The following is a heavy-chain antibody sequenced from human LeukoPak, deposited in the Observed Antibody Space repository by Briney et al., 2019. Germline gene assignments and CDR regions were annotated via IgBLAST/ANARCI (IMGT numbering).Heavy chain of an antibody. V-gene: IGHV3-33*01. CDR3: ARGHSNWLSYYGMDV. CDR1: GFTFSSYG. Sequence: QSGGSLRLSWAASGFTFSSYGMHWVRQAPGKGLEWVAVRWYDGSNKYYADSVKGRFTISRDNSKNTLYLQMNSLRAEDTAVYYCARGHSNWLSYYGMDVWGQGTTVTVSS. CDR2: RWYDGSNK. J-gene: IGHJ6*02. D-gene: IGHD3-9*01.